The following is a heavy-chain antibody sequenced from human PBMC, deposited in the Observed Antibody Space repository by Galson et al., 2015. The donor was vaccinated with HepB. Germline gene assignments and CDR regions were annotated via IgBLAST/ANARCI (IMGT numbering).Heavy chain of an antibody. CDR2: IYYSGST. Sequence: SETLSLTCTVSGGSISSYYWSWIRQPPGKGLEWIGYIYYSGSTNYNPSLKSRVTISVDTSKNQFSLKLSSVTAADTAVYYCARSNITMIASDRAHVGAFDIWGQGTMVTVSS. V-gene: IGHV4-59*01. CDR1: GGSISSYY. CDR3: ARSNITMIASDRAHVGAFDI. J-gene: IGHJ3*02. D-gene: IGHD3-22*01.